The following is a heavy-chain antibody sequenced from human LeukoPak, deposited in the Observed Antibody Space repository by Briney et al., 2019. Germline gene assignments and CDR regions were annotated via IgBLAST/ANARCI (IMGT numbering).Heavy chain of an antibody. D-gene: IGHD2-2*02. CDR1: GFTFRTYT. CDR2: ISGSGGST. V-gene: IGHV3-23*01. CDR3: AKDINPPAAIRAGWFDP. J-gene: IGHJ5*02. Sequence: GGSLRLSCAASGFTFRTYTMMWVRQAPGKGLEWVSAISGSGGSTYYADSVKGRFTISRDNSKNTLYLQMNSLRAEDTAVYYCAKDINPPAAIRAGWFDPWGQGTLVTVSS.